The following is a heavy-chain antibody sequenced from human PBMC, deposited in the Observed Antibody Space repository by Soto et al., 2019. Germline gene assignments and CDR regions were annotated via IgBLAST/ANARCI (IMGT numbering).Heavy chain of an antibody. D-gene: IGHD3-16*02. Sequence: GASVKLSCKTSGYDFTRYFIHWVRQAPGQGLEWMVKVNPTGGSPTFGQKFQGRVTVTTDTSTSTVYMELSSLRSDDTAVYYCSRDLSPYWGQGTLVTVSS. CDR3: SRDLSPY. CDR2: VNPTGGSP. V-gene: IGHV1-46*03. J-gene: IGHJ4*02. CDR1: GYDFTRYF.